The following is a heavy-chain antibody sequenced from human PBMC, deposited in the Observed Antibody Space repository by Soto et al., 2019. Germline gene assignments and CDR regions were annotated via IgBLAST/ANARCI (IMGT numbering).Heavy chain of an antibody. Sequence: ASVKVSCKASGYTFTGYYMHWVRQAPGQGLEWMGWISPNSGGTNYAQKFQGRVTMTRDTSISTAYMGLSRLRSDDTAVYYCARDRFGITGTRPYYFDYWGQGTLVTVSS. V-gene: IGHV1-2*02. J-gene: IGHJ4*02. CDR1: GYTFTGYY. CDR3: ARDRFGITGTRPYYFDY. D-gene: IGHD1-7*01. CDR2: ISPNSGGT.